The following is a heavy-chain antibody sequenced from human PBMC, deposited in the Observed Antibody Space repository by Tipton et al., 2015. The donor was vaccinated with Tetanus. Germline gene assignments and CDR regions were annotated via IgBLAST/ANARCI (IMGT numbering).Heavy chain of an antibody. Sequence: TLSLTCAVSGDSISSGDYYWTWIRQHPGRGLESIGYIFGSGGTFYNPSLESRVTISLDTSKNHFSLKLTSVAAADTAVSYCARNRSYFYFGPQIDCWGQGAPVPASS. CDR3: ARNRSYFYFGPQIDC. CDR1: GDSISSGDYY. CDR2: IFGSGGT. D-gene: IGHD2/OR15-2a*01. V-gene: IGHV4-31*11. J-gene: IGHJ4*02.